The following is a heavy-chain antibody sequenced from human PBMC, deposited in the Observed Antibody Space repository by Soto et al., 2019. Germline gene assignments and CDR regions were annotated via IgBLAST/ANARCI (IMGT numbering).Heavy chain of an antibody. V-gene: IGHV4-30-4*01. CDR2: IYYSGST. CDR1: GGSISSGDYY. D-gene: IGHD5-18*01. J-gene: IGHJ5*02. Sequence: SETLSLTCTVSGGSISSGDYYWSWIRQPPGKGLEWIGYIYYSGSTYYNPSLKSRVTISVDTSKNQFSLKLSSVTAADTAVYYCAGSGYSYGNVLAFDPWGQGTLVTVSS. CDR3: AGSGYSYGNVLAFDP.